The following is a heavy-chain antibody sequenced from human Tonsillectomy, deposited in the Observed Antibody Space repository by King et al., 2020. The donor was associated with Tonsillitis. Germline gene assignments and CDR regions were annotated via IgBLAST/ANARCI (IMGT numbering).Heavy chain of an antibody. CDR2: IIPILGIA. CDR1: GGTFSSYA. J-gene: IGHJ4*02. CDR3: ARWDTAMVFGDY. V-gene: IGHV1-69*09. Sequence: VQLVESGAEVKKPGSSVKVSCKASGGTFSSYAISWVRQAPGQGLEWMGRIIPILGIANYAQKFQGRVTITADKSTSTAYMELSSLRSEDTAVYYCARWDTAMVFGDYWGQGTLVTVSS. D-gene: IGHD5-18*01.